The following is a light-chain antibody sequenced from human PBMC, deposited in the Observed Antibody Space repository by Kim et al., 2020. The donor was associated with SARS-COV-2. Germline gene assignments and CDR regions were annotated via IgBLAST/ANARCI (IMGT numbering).Light chain of an antibody. J-gene: IGLJ2*01. CDR1: SLRSYY. CDR3: NSRDSSGDVV. Sequence: SSELTQDPAVSVALGQTVRITCQGDSLRSYYASWYQQKPGQAPVLVIYGKNNRPSGIPDRFSGSSSGNTASLTITGAQAEDEADYYCNSRDSSGDVVFGGGTQLNVL. CDR2: GKN. V-gene: IGLV3-19*01.